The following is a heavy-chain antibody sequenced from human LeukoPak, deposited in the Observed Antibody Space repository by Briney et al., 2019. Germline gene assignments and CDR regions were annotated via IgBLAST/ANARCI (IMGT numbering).Heavy chain of an antibody. CDR3: ARTPVLRFLEWLSKTENWFDP. J-gene: IGHJ5*02. Sequence: GGSLRLSCAASGLTFSTYSMTWVRQAPGKGLEWVSSISGSSNYIHHADSVRGRFTISRDNAKTSLYLQMNSLRAEDTAVYYCARTPVLRFLEWLSKTENWFDPWGQGTLVTVSS. D-gene: IGHD3-3*01. V-gene: IGHV3-21*01. CDR1: GLTFSTYS. CDR2: ISGSSNYI.